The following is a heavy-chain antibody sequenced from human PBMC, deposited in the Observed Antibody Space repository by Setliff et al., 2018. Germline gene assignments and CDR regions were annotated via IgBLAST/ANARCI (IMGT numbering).Heavy chain of an antibody. D-gene: IGHD1-1*01. CDR2: ISPIFETA. CDR3: ARDSVTLGQLERRGGFRYYDTDV. Sequence: GASVKVSCKASGYTFSDYGISWVRQAPGQGLEWMGWISPIFETAHYAQKFQDRVTITADKSTSTVYMELNSLISEDTAVYFCARDSVTLGQLERRGGFRYYDTDVWGRGTTVTVSS. V-gene: IGHV1-69*06. J-gene: IGHJ6*02. CDR1: GYTFSDYG.